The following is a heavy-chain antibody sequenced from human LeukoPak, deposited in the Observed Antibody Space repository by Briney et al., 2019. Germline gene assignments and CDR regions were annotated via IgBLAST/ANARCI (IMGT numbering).Heavy chain of an antibody. CDR1: GFTFSDYN. D-gene: IGHD6-19*01. CDR3: ARGSYSSGWYESADFDY. Sequence: GGSLRLSCAASGFTFSDYNMGWIRQAPGKGLEWVSSISRSGSTKYYADSVKGRFTISRDNAKNSLYLQMNSLRAEDTAVYYCARGSYSSGWYESADFDYWGQGTLVTVSS. CDR2: ISRSGSTK. V-gene: IGHV3-11*04. J-gene: IGHJ4*02.